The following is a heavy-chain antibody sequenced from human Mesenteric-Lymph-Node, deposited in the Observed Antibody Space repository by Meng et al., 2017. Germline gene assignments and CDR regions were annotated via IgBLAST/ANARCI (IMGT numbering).Heavy chain of an antibody. V-gene: IGHV4-30-4*01. J-gene: IGHJ4*02. D-gene: IGHD3-22*01. CDR1: GASVDSGSYH. CDR2: IYYSGST. Sequence: QVQLQESGPGLVKPSETLSLTCTVSGASVDSGSYHWSWVRQPPGKGLECIGYIYYSGSTYYNPSLKSRVTISLDKSKNQLSLKLNSVTAADTAVYYCASSDYYRSDYWGQGTLVTVSS. CDR3: ASSDYYRSDY.